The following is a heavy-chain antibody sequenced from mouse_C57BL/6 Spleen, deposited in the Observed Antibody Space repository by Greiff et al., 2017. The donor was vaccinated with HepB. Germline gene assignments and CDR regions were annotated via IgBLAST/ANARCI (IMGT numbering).Heavy chain of an antibody. V-gene: IGHV1-64*01. CDR2: IHPNSGST. CDR1: GYTFTSYW. Sequence: QVQLQQPGAELVKPGASVKLSCKASGYTFTSYWMHWVKQRPGQGLEWIGMIHPNSGSTNYNEKFKSKATLTVDKSSSTAYMQLNSLTSEDSAVYYCARVYDYDRYFDVWGTGTTVTVSS. J-gene: IGHJ1*03. D-gene: IGHD2-4*01. CDR3: ARVYDYDRYFDV.